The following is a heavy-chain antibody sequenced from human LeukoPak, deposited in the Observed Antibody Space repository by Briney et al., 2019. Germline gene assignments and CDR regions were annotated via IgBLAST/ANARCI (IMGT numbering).Heavy chain of an antibody. Sequence: SETQSLTCAVYGGSFSSYYWSWIRQPPGKGLEWIGEINHSGITNYNPSLKSRVTISVDTSKNQFSLKLSSVTAADTAVYYCARGAGGYCSSTSCRKFNWFDPWGQGTLVSVSS. CDR1: GGSFSSYY. CDR2: INHSGIT. CDR3: ARGAGGYCSSTSCRKFNWFDP. D-gene: IGHD2-2*01. V-gene: IGHV4-34*01. J-gene: IGHJ5*02.